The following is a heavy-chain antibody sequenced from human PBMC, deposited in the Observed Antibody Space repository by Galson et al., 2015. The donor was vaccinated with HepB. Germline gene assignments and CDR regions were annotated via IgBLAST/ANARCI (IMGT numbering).Heavy chain of an antibody. CDR1: GFAFSDYG. Sequence: SLRLSCAASGFAFSDYGMHWVRQAPGKGLDEVAVVSSDGNTKVYTDSVKGRFTISRDSAKNTLYLLMNSLRPEDTAVYFCVKDKPYTGHAWGQGVLVTVSS. CDR3: VKDKPYTGHA. V-gene: IGHV3-30*18. D-gene: IGHD5-12*01. CDR2: VSSDGNTK. J-gene: IGHJ5*02.